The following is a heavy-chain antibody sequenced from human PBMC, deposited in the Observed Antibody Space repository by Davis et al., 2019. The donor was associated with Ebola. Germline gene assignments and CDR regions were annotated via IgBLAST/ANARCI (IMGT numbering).Heavy chain of an antibody. CDR1: GGSISSSSHY. Sequence: PSETLSLTCTVSGGSISSSSHYWGWIRQPPGKGLEWIGFISGSGRTSYNPSLTSRITISADTSKNQFSLNLSSVTAADTAVYFCARFGHGAYWGQGTLVTVSS. CDR2: ISGSGRT. CDR3: ARFGHGAY. J-gene: IGHJ4*02. D-gene: IGHD3-16*01. V-gene: IGHV4-61*05.